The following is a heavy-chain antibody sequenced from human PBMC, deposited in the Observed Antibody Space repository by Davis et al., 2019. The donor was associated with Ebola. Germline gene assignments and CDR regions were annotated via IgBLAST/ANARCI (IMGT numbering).Heavy chain of an antibody. V-gene: IGHV4-59*12. Sequence: MPSETLSLTCTVSGGSISTYYWSWIRQPPGKGLEWIGFIYYSGSTNYNPSLKSRVTISVDTSKNQFSLKLSSVTAADTAVYYCARRRRSASGWYPYYYYYGMDVWGQGTTVTVSS. CDR1: GGSISTYY. D-gene: IGHD6-19*01. J-gene: IGHJ6*02. CDR3: ARRRRSASGWYPYYYYYGMDV. CDR2: IYYSGST.